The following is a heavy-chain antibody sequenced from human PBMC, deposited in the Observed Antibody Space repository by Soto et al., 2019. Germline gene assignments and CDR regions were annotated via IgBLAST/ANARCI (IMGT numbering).Heavy chain of an antibody. CDR2: ISPSGSP. Sequence: SETLSLTCSASVGPGNSGGYSWSWIRQPPGQGLDWIGFISPSGSPAYNPSLKRRGTISVHRSNGQVSLELSSVTAADEAVYYCARGVIAWGPGTLVTVSS. CDR1: VGPGNSGGYS. D-gene: IGHD3-16*02. CDR3: ARGVIA. V-gene: IGHV4-30-2*01. J-gene: IGHJ5*02.